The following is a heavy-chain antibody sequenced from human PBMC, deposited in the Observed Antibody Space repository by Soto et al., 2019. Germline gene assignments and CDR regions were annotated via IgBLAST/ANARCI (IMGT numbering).Heavy chain of an antibody. CDR1: GDTFTDYY. CDR3: XXXXXXXXXXXXXXX. Sequence: QVQLVQSGAEVKKPGASVKVSCKASGDTFTDYYIHWVRQAPGQGLEWMGTVNPSGGHTTYAQHFLGRMTMTRDTSTSTLYMELTSLTSEXXXXXXXXXXXXXXXXXXXXXXXGQGTLVTVSS. J-gene: IGHJ1*01. V-gene: IGHV1-46*01. CDR2: VNPSGGHT.